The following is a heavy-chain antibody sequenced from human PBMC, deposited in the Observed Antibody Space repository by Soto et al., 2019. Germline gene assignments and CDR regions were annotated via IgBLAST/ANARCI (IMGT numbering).Heavy chain of an antibody. Sequence: ASETLSLTCTVSGDSISTRSNYWAWIRQPPGKGLEWIGYIYYSGGTNYNPSLKSRVTLSVDTSKNQFSLKLSSVTAADTAVYYCARRALLGLFDYWGQGTLVTVS. CDR3: ARRALLGLFDY. CDR1: GDSISTRSNY. D-gene: IGHD7-27*01. J-gene: IGHJ4*02. V-gene: IGHV4-39*07. CDR2: IYYSGGT.